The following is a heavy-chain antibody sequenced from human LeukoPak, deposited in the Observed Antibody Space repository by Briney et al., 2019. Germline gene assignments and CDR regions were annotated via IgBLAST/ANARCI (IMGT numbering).Heavy chain of an antibody. D-gene: IGHD6-13*01. CDR3: ARGGSIAAAGIGYYYYYMDV. CDR1: GYTFTSYD. V-gene: IGHV1-8*01. J-gene: IGHJ6*03. CDR2: MNPNSGKT. Sequence: ASVKVSCKASGYTFTSYDINWVRQATGQGNERMGWMNPNSGKTGYEQKFQGRVTMTRNTYISTDYMEVRRQRSEDTAVYYCARGGSIAAAGIGYYYYYMDVWGKGTTVTVSS.